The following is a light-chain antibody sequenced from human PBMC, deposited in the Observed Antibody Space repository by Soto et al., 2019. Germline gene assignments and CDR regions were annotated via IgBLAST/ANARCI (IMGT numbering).Light chain of an antibody. Sequence: QSVLTQPTSASGTPGQRVTIFCSGSNSNIGSNTVNWYQQLPGTAPKLLIYSNNQRPSGVPDRFSGSKSGTSASLAISGLQSEDEADYYCAAWDESLNGFYVFGTGTKITVL. J-gene: IGLJ1*01. CDR3: AAWDESLNGFYV. CDR2: SNN. CDR1: NSNIGSNT. V-gene: IGLV1-44*01.